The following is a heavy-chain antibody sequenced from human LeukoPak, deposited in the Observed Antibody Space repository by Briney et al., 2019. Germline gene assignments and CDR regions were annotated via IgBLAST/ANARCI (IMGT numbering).Heavy chain of an antibody. CDR1: GGSISSYY. D-gene: IGHD3-22*01. Sequence: SETLSLTCTVSGGSISSYYWDWIRQPPGKGLEWIGSIYYSGSTYYNPSLKSRVTISVDTSKNQFSLKLSSVTAADTAVYYCARDGTGYDSSGYPNPFFDYWGQGTLVTVSS. V-gene: IGHV4-39*07. CDR2: IYYSGST. CDR3: ARDGTGYDSSGYPNPFFDY. J-gene: IGHJ4*02.